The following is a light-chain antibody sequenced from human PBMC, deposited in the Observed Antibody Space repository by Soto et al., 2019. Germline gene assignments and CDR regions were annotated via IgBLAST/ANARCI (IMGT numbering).Light chain of an antibody. J-gene: IGKJ1*01. V-gene: IGKV3-20*01. Sequence: IVLTQSPGTLTLSPGESATLSCRASQSVSSNYLVWYQQKGGQAPRLLIYGASTRATGIPDRFSGSGSGTDFTLTITGLEPEDFAVYYCQQYGSSPQTFGQGTKVDIK. CDR1: QSVSSNY. CDR3: QQYGSSPQT. CDR2: GAS.